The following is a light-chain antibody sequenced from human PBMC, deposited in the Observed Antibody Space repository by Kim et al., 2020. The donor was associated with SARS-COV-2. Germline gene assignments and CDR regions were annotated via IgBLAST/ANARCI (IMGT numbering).Light chain of an antibody. V-gene: IGKV3-11*01. CDR2: DAS. J-gene: IGKJ1*01. CDR3: QQRTNWSWT. Sequence: EIVLTQSPATLSLSPRESATLSCRASQSVDSYLAWYQQKPGQAPRLLIYDASERATGIPARFSGSGSGTDFTLTISSLEPEDLAVYYCQQRTNWSWTFGQGTKVDIK. CDR1: QSVDSY.